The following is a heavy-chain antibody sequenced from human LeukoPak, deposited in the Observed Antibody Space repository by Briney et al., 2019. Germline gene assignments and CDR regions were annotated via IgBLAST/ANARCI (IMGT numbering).Heavy chain of an antibody. D-gene: IGHD3-3*01. CDR3: ARGGPVPSITIFGVVFDAFDI. CDR2: INQDGSGI. Sequence: GGSLRLSCAASGLTFSSYWMSWVRQAPGKGLEWVANINQDGSGIYFVDSVKGRFTISRDNAKNSLYLQMVSLRAEDTAVYYCARGGPVPSITIFGVVFDAFDIWGQGTMVTVSS. CDR1: GLTFSSYW. J-gene: IGHJ3*02. V-gene: IGHV3-7*04.